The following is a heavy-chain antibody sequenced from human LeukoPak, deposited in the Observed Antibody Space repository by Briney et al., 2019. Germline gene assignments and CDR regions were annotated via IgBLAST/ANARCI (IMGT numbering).Heavy chain of an antibody. D-gene: IGHD3-22*01. J-gene: IGHJ4*02. CDR2: INHSGST. Sequence: PSETLSLTCAVYGGSFSGYYWSWIRQPPGKGLEWIGEINHSGSTNYNPSLKSRVTISVDASKNQFSLKLSSVTAADTAVYYCARRDYYDSSGPHFDYYFDYWGQGTLVTVFS. CDR3: ARRDYYDSSGPHFDYYFDY. CDR1: GGSFSGYY. V-gene: IGHV4-34*01.